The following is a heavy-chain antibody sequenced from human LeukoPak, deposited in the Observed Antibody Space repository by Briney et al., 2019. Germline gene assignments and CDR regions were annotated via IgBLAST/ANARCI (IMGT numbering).Heavy chain of an antibody. V-gene: IGHV4-59*01. Sequence: SETLSLTCTVSGGSISNYYWSWIRQPPGKGLEWIGYIYYSGSTNYNPSLQSRATISVDPSKSQFSLRLSSVTAADTAVYYCARDYFGSGFFDYWGQGILVTVSS. CDR1: GGSISNYY. D-gene: IGHD3-10*01. CDR2: IYYSGST. CDR3: ARDYFGSGFFDY. J-gene: IGHJ4*02.